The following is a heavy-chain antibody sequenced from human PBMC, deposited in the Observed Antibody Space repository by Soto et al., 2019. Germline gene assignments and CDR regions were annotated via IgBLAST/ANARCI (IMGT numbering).Heavy chain of an antibody. J-gene: IGHJ6*02. CDR3: ARSQGSSTSLEIYYYYYYGMDV. D-gene: IGHD2-2*01. V-gene: IGHV1-69*01. CDR1: GGTFSSYA. CDR2: IIPIPGTA. Sequence: QVQLVQSGAEVKKPGSSVKVSCKASGGTFSSYAISWVRQAPGQGLEWMGGIIPIPGTANYAQKFQGRVTITADESTSTVYMELSSLRSEDTAVYYFARSQGSSTSLEIYYYYYYGMDVWGQGTTVTVSS.